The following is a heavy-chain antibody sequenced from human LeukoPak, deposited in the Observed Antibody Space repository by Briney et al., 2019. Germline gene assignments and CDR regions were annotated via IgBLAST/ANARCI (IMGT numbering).Heavy chain of an antibody. CDR2: INHDGSST. Sequence: EGSLRLSCAASGFTFSHYWMHWVRQAPGKGLVWVSRINHDGSSTHFADSVKGRFTISRDNAKNTLYLQMSSLRVEDTAVYYCARDPYSYASYWGQGTLVTVSS. D-gene: IGHD5-18*01. J-gene: IGHJ4*02. CDR3: ARDPYSYASY. V-gene: IGHV3-74*01. CDR1: GFTFSHYW.